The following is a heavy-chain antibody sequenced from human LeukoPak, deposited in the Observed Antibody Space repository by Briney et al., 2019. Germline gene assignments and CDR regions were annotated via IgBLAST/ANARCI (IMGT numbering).Heavy chain of an antibody. D-gene: IGHD6-13*01. V-gene: IGHV3-23*01. CDR1: GFTFSSYA. Sequence: PGGSLRLSCAASGFTFSSYAMSWVRQAPGKGLEWVSAISGSGGSTYYADSVKGRFTISRDNSKNTLYLQMNSLRAEDTAVYYCAKGTRSSWYGLDYFDYWGQGTLVTVSS. CDR3: AKGTRSSWYGLDYFDY. CDR2: ISGSGGST. J-gene: IGHJ4*02.